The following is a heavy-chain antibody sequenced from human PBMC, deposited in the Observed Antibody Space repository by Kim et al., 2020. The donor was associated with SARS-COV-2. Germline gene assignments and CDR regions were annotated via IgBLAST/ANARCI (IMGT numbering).Heavy chain of an antibody. D-gene: IGHD6-19*01. V-gene: IGHV3-48*02. J-gene: IGHJ4*02. CDR3: ARDRQWLGVHFDY. Sequence: YAGSEKDRYTSSRDHAKNSLYLQMNGLRDEDPAVYYCARDRQWLGVHFDYWGQGTLVTVSS.